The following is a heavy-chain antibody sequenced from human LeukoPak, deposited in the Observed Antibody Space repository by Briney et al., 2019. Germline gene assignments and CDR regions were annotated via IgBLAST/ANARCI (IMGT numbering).Heavy chain of an antibody. Sequence: ASVKVSCKASGYTFTSYYMHWVRQAPGQGLEWMGVINPSGGSTSYAQKFQGRVTMTRDTSTSTVYMELSSLRSEDTAVYYCARVIRSGSLKRYFDYWGQGTLVTVSP. CDR1: GYTFTSYY. J-gene: IGHJ4*02. V-gene: IGHV1-46*01. D-gene: IGHD1-26*01. CDR3: ARVIRSGSLKRYFDY. CDR2: INPSGGST.